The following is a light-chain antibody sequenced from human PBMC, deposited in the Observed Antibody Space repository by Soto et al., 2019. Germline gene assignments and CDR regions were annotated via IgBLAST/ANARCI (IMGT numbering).Light chain of an antibody. V-gene: IGKV3-15*01. J-gene: IGKJ5*01. CDR2: AAS. CDR3: QQYNTWPPIT. CDR1: QTVSSN. Sequence: ERVMTQSPATLSVSPGERVTLSCRASQTVSSNLAGYQQKPGQAPRLLIYAASTRATGVPARFSGSGSGTEFTLTISSLQSEDFGVYYCQQYNTWPPITFGQGTRLEIK.